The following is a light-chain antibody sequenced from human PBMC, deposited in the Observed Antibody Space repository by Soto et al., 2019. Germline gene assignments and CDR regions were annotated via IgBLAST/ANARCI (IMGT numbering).Light chain of an antibody. J-gene: IGLJ1*01. V-gene: IGLV2-14*03. Sequence: QSALTQPASVSGSPGQSITISCTGTSSDVGGFNYVSWYQQHPGKAPKLMIYDVTNRPSGVSYRFSGSESGKTASLTISWLQAEDEADYYCNSYTSSSTDVFGTGTKLTVL. CDR1: SSDVGGFNY. CDR2: DVT. CDR3: NSYTSSSTDV.